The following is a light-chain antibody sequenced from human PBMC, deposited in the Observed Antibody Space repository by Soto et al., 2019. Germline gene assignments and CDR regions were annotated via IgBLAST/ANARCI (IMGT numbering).Light chain of an antibody. CDR3: SSYAGSNNVV. V-gene: IGLV2-8*01. J-gene: IGLJ2*01. CDR1: SSDVGGYNY. CDR2: EVS. Sequence: QSVLTQPPSASGSPGQSVTISCTGTSSDVGGYNYVSWYQQHPGKAPKLMIYEVSKRPSGVPDRCSGSKSGNTASLTVSGLQAEDEADYFCSSYAGSNNVVFGRGTKLTVL.